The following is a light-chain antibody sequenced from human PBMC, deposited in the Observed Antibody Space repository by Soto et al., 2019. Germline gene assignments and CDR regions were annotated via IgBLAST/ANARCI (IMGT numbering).Light chain of an antibody. CDR3: SSYTSSSNYV. CDR2: DVS. Sequence: QPALTQPASVSGSPGQSITISCTGTSSDVGGYNYVSWYQQHPGKAPKLTIYDVSNRPSGVSNRFSGSKSGNTASLTISGLQAEDEADYYCSSYTSSSNYVFGTGTKVTV. J-gene: IGLJ1*01. V-gene: IGLV2-14*01. CDR1: SSDVGGYNY.